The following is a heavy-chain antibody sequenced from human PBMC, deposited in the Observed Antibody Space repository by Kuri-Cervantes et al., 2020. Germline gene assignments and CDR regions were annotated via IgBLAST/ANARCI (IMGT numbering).Heavy chain of an antibody. D-gene: IGHD3-10*01. CDR1: GGSFSGYY. J-gene: IGHJ5*02. CDR2: INHSGST. CDR3: ARAPPRGNWFDP. V-gene: IGHV4-34*01. Sequence: GSLRLSCAVYGGSFSGYYWNWIRQPPGKGLEWIGEINHSGSTNYNPSLKSRVTISIDTSKNQFSLKLSSVTAADTAVYYCARAPPRGNWFDPWGQGTLVTVSS.